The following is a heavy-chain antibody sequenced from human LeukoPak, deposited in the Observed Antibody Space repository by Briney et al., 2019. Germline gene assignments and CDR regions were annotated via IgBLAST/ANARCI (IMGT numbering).Heavy chain of an antibody. D-gene: IGHD2-2*02. CDR1: GYTFTSYG. CDR2: ISAYNGNT. J-gene: IGHJ6*02. CDR3: ARDERDPIGYCSSTSCYTLTIYYYGMDV. V-gene: IGHV1-18*01. Sequence: ASVKASCKASGYTFTSYGISWVRQAPGQGLEWMGWISAYNGNTNYAQKLQGRVTMTTDTSTSTAYMELRSLRSDDTAVYYCARDERDPIGYCSSTSCYTLTIYYYGMDVWGQGTTVTVSS.